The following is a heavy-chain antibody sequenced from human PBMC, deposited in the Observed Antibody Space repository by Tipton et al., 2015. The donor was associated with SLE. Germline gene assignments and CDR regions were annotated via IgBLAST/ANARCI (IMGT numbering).Heavy chain of an antibody. Sequence: TLSLTCNVSGDSISTYYWSWIRQPPGKGLEWIGYIYYSGNTNYNPSLKSRVTILVDPSKNQFSLKLSSVTAADTAVYYCARGAGITPAWFDPWGQGTLVTVSS. D-gene: IGHD6-19*01. V-gene: IGHV4-59*08. CDR3: ARGAGITPAWFDP. CDR2: IYYSGNT. J-gene: IGHJ5*02. CDR1: GDSISTYY.